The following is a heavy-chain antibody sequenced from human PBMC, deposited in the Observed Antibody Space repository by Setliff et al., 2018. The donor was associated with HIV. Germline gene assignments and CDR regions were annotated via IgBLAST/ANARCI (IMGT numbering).Heavy chain of an antibody. D-gene: IGHD6-6*01. CDR3: AREGGPYSSSSVGFDY. Sequence: GASVKVSCKASGGTFSSYAISWVRQAPGQGLEWMGGIIPIFGTANYAQKFQGRVTITADESTSTAYMELSSLRSEDTAVYYCAREGGPYSSSSVGFDYWGQGTLVTVS. V-gene: IGHV1-69*13. CDR2: IIPIFGTA. J-gene: IGHJ4*02. CDR1: GGTFSSYA.